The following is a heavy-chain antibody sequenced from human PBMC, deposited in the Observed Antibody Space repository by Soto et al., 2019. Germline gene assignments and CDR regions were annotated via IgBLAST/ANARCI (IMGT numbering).Heavy chain of an antibody. CDR2: ISTYNGNP. J-gene: IGHJ4*02. V-gene: IGHV1-18*01. D-gene: IGHD1-7*01. Sequence: QIQLVQSGAEVKKPGASVKVSCKASGYIFTSQGISWVRQAPGQGREWMGWISTYNGNPNYAQKLQGRVTMTTNTSTTTAFLELRSLTSDDTAVYYCARGRTRALDYWGQGTPVIVPS. CDR1: GYIFTSQG. CDR3: ARGRTRALDY.